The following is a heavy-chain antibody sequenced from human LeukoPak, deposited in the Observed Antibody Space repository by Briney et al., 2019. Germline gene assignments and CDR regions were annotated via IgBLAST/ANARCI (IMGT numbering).Heavy chain of an antibody. CDR1: GFTFSSYE. CDR2: ISSSGSTI. Sequence: GGSLRLSCAASGFTFSSYEMNWVRQAPGKGLEWVSYISSSGSTIYYADSVKGRFTISRDNVKNSLYLQMNSLRAEDTATYYCATSRGSWPDYFNYWGQGTLVTVSS. J-gene: IGHJ4*02. V-gene: IGHV3-48*03. CDR3: ATSRGSWPDYFNY. D-gene: IGHD6-13*01.